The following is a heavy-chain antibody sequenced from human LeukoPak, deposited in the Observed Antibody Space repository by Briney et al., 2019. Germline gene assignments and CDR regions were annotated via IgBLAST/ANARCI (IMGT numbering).Heavy chain of an antibody. Sequence: PSETLSLTCTVSGGSISSSSYYWGWIRQPPGEGLEWIGYIYYSGSTNYNPSLKSRVTTSVDTSKNQFSLKLSSVTAADTAVYYCASRTYYYDSSAYYGAFDIWGQGTMVTVSS. CDR1: GGSISSSSYY. J-gene: IGHJ3*02. V-gene: IGHV4-39*01. D-gene: IGHD3-22*01. CDR2: IYYSGST. CDR3: ASRTYYYDSSAYYGAFDI.